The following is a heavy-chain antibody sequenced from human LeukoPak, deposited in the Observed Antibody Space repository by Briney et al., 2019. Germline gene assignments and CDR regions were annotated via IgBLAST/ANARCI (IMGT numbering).Heavy chain of an antibody. D-gene: IGHD5-24*01. V-gene: IGHV3-72*01. CDR1: GFTFSDHY. J-gene: IGHJ4*02. Sequence: PGGSLRLSCAASGFTFSDHYMDWVRQAPGKGLEWVGRSRNKANSYTTEYAASVKGRFIISRDDSENSLYLQMNSLKTEDTAVYYCARALLRDGSNFIDYWGQGTLATVSS. CDR3: ARALLRDGSNFIDY. CDR2: SRNKANSYTT.